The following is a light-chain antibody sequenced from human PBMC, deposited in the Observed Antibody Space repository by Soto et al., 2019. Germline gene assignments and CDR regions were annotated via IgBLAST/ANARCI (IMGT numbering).Light chain of an antibody. CDR2: GAS. V-gene: IGKV3-15*01. Sequence: EIVMTQSPATLPVSPGERATLSCRASQSVSSNLAWYQQKPGQAPRFLIYGASTRATGIPARFSGSGSGTEFTLTISSLQSEDFAVYYCQQYTNWPKTFGQGTKVDIK. J-gene: IGKJ1*01. CDR1: QSVSSN. CDR3: QQYTNWPKT.